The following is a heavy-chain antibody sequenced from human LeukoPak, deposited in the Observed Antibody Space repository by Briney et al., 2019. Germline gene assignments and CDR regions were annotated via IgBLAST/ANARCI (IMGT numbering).Heavy chain of an antibody. Sequence: GGSLRLSCAASGFTDGSSNMNWVRQAPGKGLEWISVIYSGGSTHYADSVKGRFTISRDNSKNTLFLQMNSLRAEDTAVYYCAKEEQQFDYFDYWGQGTLVTVSS. CDR3: AKEEQQFDYFDY. J-gene: IGHJ4*02. D-gene: IGHD6-6*01. V-gene: IGHV3-53*01. CDR2: IYSGGST. CDR1: GFTDGSSN.